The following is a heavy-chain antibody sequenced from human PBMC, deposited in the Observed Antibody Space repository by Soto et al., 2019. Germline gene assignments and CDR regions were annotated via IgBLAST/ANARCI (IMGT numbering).Heavy chain of an antibody. CDR2: IYPGDSET. J-gene: IGHJ4*02. V-gene: IGHV5-51*01. Sequence: PGESLKISCKGSGYTFTSNWIGWVRQMPGKGLEWMGIIYPGDSETRYSPSFQGQVTISADKSINTAYLQWSSLKASDTAIYYCARTFGGHLYFFDFWGQRSLDTGSS. D-gene: IGHD3-16*01. CDR3: ARTFGGHLYFFDF. CDR1: GYTFTSNW.